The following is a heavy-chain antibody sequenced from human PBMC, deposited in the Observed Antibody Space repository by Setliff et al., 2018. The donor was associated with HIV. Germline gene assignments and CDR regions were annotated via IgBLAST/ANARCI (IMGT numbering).Heavy chain of an antibody. CDR2: IKYDGSEK. CDR1: GFTFSSYW. J-gene: IGHJ3*02. Sequence: PGGSLRLSCAASGFTFSSYWMSWVRQAPGKGLEWVANIKYDGSEKYYVGSVKGRFTISRDNANNSLYLQMNSLRAEDTAVYYCARDPAFGAFDIWGQGTMVTVSS. CDR3: ARDPAFGAFDI. D-gene: IGHD3-10*01. V-gene: IGHV3-7*01.